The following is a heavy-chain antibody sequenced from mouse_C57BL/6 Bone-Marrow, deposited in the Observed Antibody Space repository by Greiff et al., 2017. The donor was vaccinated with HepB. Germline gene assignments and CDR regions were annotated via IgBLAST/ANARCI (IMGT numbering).Heavy chain of an antibody. V-gene: IGHV5-6*01. Sequence: EVQLKESGGDLVKPGGSLKLSCAASGFTFSSYGMSWVRQTPDKRLEWVATISSGGSYTYYPDSVKGRFTISRDNAKNTLYLQMSSLKSEDTAMYYCARRGYPYWYVDVWGTGTTVTVSS. J-gene: IGHJ1*03. CDR1: GFTFSSYG. D-gene: IGHD2-2*01. CDR3: ARRGYPYWYVDV. CDR2: ISSGGSYT.